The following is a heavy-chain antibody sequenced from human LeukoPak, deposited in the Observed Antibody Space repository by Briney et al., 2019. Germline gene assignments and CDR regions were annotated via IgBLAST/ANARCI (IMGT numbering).Heavy chain of an antibody. J-gene: IGHJ4*02. CDR1: GGSISSYY. CDR3: ASGKDYYDSSGYYYFDY. V-gene: IGHV4-59*01. CDR2: IYYSGST. D-gene: IGHD3-22*01. Sequence: SETLSLTCTVSGGSISSYYWSWIRQPPGKGLEWIGYIYYSGSTNYNPSLKSRVTISVDTSKNQFSLKLSSVTAADTAVYYCASGKDYYDSSGYYYFDYWGQGTLVTVSS.